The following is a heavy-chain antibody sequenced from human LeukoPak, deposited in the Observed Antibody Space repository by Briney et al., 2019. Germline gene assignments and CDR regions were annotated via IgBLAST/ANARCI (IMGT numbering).Heavy chain of an antibody. CDR1: GYTFTGYY. J-gene: IGHJ3*02. D-gene: IGHD6-13*01. Sequence: ASVKVSCKASGYTFTGYYMHWVRQAPGQGLEWMGWINPNSGGTNYAQKFQGRVTMTRDTSIGTAYMELSRLRSDDTAVYYCARDRYSTNASDIWGQGTMVTVSS. CDR2: INPNSGGT. V-gene: IGHV1-2*02. CDR3: ARDRYSTNASDI.